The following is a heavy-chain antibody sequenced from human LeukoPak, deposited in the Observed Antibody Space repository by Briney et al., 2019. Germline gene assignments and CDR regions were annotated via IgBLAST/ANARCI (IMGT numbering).Heavy chain of an antibody. CDR1: GGSISSYY. J-gene: IGHJ4*02. D-gene: IGHD3-22*01. CDR3: AREEAYYYDSSGYYYYFDY. Sequence: SETLSLTCTVSGGSISSYYWSWIRQPAGKGLEWIGRIYTSGSTNYNPSLKSRVTMSVDTSKNQFSLKLSSVTAADTAVYYCAREEAYYYDSSGYYYYFDYWGQGTLVTVSS. V-gene: IGHV4-4*07. CDR2: IYTSGST.